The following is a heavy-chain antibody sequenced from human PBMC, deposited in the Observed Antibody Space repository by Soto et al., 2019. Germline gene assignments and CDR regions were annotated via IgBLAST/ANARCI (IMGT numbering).Heavy chain of an antibody. Sequence: QVQLVESGGGVVQPGRSLRLSCAASGFTFSSYGMHWVRQAPGKGLEWVAVISYDGSNKYYADSVKGRFTISRDNSKNTLYLQMNSLRAEDTAVYYCAKGYYYSGMDVWGQGTTVTVSS. CDR1: GFTFSSYG. J-gene: IGHJ6*02. CDR2: ISYDGSNK. V-gene: IGHV3-30*18. CDR3: AKGYYYSGMDV.